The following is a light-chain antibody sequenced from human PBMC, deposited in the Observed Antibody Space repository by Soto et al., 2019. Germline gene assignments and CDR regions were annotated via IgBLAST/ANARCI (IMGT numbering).Light chain of an antibody. V-gene: IGLV2-11*01. CDR2: DVS. J-gene: IGLJ3*02. Sequence: QSALTRPRSVFGSPRQSVTISCTGTSSDVGCYNYVSWYHQHQGEAHKLMIYDVSQRHSGVPARFSGSKSGTTASLTISGLQAEDEVDFFFCSYAGIYTEVFNGGTKVTVL. CDR1: SSDVGCYNY. CDR3: CSYAGIYTEV.